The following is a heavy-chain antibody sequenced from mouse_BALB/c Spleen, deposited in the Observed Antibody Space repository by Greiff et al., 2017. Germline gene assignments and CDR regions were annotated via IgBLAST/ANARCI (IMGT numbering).Heavy chain of an antibody. CDR2: ISSGSSSI. V-gene: IGHV5-17*02. CDR1: GFTFSSFG. Sequence: EVMLVESGGGLVQPGGSRKLSCAASGFTFSSFGMHWVRQAPEKGLEWVAYISSGSSSIYYADTVKGRFTISRDKPKNTLFLQMTSLRSEDTAMYYCARGITTVVPFAYWGQGTLVTVSA. J-gene: IGHJ3*01. D-gene: IGHD1-1*01. CDR3: ARGITTVVPFAY.